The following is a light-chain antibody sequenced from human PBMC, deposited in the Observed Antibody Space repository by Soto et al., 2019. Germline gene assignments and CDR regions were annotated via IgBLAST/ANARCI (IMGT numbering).Light chain of an antibody. J-gene: IGLJ1*01. Sequence: QSALTQPASVSGSPGQSITISCTGTSSDVGGYNYFSWYQQHPCKAPKLMIYAVTDRPSGVSSRFSGSKSGNTASLTISGLKAEDEADYYCSSYTSSRSLLGTGMKLTVL. CDR1: SSDVGGYNY. CDR2: AVT. CDR3: SSYTSSRSL. V-gene: IGLV2-14*01.